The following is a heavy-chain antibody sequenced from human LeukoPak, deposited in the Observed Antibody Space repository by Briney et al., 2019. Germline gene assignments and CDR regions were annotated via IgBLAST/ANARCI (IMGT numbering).Heavy chain of an antibody. J-gene: IGHJ4*02. V-gene: IGHV3-23*01. D-gene: IGHD2-2*01. CDR1: GFIFASAW. CDR2: ISGSGGST. Sequence: LPGGSLRLSCAASGFIFASAWMNWVRQAPGKGLGWVSAISGSGGSTFYADSVKGRFTISRDNSKNTVYLQMSGLRAEDTALYYCAKAHCSPTSCSRIDYWGQGTLVTVSS. CDR3: AKAHCSPTSCSRIDY.